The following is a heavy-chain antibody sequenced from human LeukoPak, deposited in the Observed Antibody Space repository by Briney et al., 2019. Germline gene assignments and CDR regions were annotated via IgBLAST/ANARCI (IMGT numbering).Heavy chain of an antibody. Sequence: PGGSLRLSCAASGFTFSSYGMHWVRQAPGKGLERVAFIRYDGSNKYYADSVKGRFTISRDNSKNTLYLQMNSLRAEDTAVYYCAKDGFHYYDSSGYDAFDIWGQGTMVTVSS. CDR3: AKDGFHYYDSSGYDAFDI. J-gene: IGHJ3*02. CDR2: IRYDGSNK. V-gene: IGHV3-30*02. D-gene: IGHD3-22*01. CDR1: GFTFSSYG.